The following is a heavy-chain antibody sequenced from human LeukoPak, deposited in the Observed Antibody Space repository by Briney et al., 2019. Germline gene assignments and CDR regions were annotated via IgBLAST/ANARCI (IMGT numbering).Heavy chain of an antibody. CDR1: GFTFSSYG. CDR2: ISYDGSQK. Sequence: GGSLRLSCAASGFTFSSYGMHWVRQAPGKGLEWVALISYDGSQKYHADSVKGRFTISRDNSKNTLYLQMNSLRADDTAVYYCAKYQVLGYYYESSGSNFDYWGQGPLVTVSS. CDR3: AKYQVLGYYYESSGSNFDY. V-gene: IGHV3-30*18. J-gene: IGHJ4*02. D-gene: IGHD3-22*01.